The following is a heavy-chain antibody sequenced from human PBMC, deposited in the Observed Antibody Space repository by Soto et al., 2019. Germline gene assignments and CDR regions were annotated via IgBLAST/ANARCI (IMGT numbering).Heavy chain of an antibody. Sequence: VQLVESGGDLVQPGGSLRLSCAASGFTFSRTWMHWVRQAPGKGLVWVSRINSDGTYTSYPDSVEGRFTISRDNAKNTLYLQMSGLRVDDTAVYYCATEREARGRRYFDNWGQCILVTVSS. CDR2: INSDGTYT. CDR1: GFTFSRTW. J-gene: IGHJ4*02. D-gene: IGHD1-20*01. CDR3: ATEREARGRRYFDN. V-gene: IGHV3-74*01.